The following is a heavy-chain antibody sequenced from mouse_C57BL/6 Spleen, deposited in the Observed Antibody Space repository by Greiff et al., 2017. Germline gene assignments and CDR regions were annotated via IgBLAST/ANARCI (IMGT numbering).Heavy chain of an antibody. J-gene: IGHJ4*01. D-gene: IGHD1-1*01. V-gene: IGHV14-3*01. CDR2: IDPANGNT. CDR1: GFTIKNTY. CDR3: ARKVTTVGMDY. Sequence: VHVKQSVAELVRPGASVKLSCTASGFTIKNTYMPWVKQRPEQGLEWIGRIDPANGNTKYAPKFQGKATITADTSSNTAYLQLSSLTSEDTAIYYCARKVTTVGMDYWGQGTSVTVSS.